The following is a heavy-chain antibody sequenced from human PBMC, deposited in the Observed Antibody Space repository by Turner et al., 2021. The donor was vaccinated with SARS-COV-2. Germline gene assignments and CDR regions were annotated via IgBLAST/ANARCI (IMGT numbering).Heavy chain of an antibody. V-gene: IGHV3-15*01. CDR2: IKSKTEGGTT. J-gene: IGHJ6*02. CDR3: TTDIGPITIFGVTTRYGMDV. CDR1: GFNFSHAW. Sequence: EVQLVESGGGLVKPGGSLRLSFSASGFNFSHAWMSWVRQAPGKGLEGVGRIKSKTEGGTTDYAAPVKGRFTISRDDSKNTVYLQMNSLKTEDTAVYYCTTDIGPITIFGVTTRYGMDVWGQGTTVTVSS. D-gene: IGHD3-3*01.